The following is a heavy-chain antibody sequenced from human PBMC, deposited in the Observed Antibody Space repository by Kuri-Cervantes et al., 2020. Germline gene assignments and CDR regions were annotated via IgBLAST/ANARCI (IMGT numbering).Heavy chain of an antibody. J-gene: IGHJ4*02. Sequence: ASVKVSCKASGYTFTNYGLSWVRQAPGQGLEWMGWVSAYNGNTNYAQKFQGRVTTTRDTSTNTAYMELRSLRSDDTAVYYCARVSLDWQSSTYYLSYFDYWGQGTLVTVSS. CDR2: VSAYNGNT. D-gene: IGHD3-22*01. V-gene: IGHV1-18*01. CDR1: GYTFTNYG. CDR3: ARVSLDWQSSTYYLSYFDY.